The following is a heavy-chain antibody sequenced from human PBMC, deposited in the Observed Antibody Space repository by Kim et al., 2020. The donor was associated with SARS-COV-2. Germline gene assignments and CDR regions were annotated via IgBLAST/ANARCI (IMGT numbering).Heavy chain of an antibody. CDR1: GFTFSSYS. D-gene: IGHD5-12*01. CDR3: AREGIVATTYYFDY. J-gene: IGHJ4*02. V-gene: IGHV3-48*04. Sequence: GGSLRLSCAASGFTFSSYSMNWVRQAPGKGLEWVSYISSSSSTIYYADSVKGRFTISRDNAKNSLYLQMNSLRAEDTAVYYCAREGIVATTYYFDYWGQGTLVTVSS. CDR2: ISSSSSTI.